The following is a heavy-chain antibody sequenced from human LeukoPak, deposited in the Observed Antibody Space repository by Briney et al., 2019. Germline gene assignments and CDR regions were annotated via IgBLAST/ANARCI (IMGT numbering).Heavy chain of an antibody. CDR3: ARDGGEQLVGPFDY. CDR1: GFTFNNYA. J-gene: IGHJ4*02. D-gene: IGHD6-6*01. V-gene: IGHV3-30-3*01. CDR2: KSYDGSNK. Sequence: AGGFLRLSCAASGFTFNNYAMHWVRQAPGKGLEWVAVKSYDGSNKYYADSVKGRFTISRDNSKNTLYLQMNSLRAEDTAVYYCARDGGEQLVGPFDYWGQGTLVTVSS.